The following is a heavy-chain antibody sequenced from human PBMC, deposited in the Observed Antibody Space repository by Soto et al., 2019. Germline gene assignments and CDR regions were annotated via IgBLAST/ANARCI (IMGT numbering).Heavy chain of an antibody. Sequence: SQTLSLTCTVSGGSISSYYWSWIRQPPGKGLEWIGYIYYSGSTNYNPSLKSRVTISVDTSKNQFSLKLSSVTAADTAVYYCARVLQAGTYYYYYYMDVWGEGTTVNVSS. CDR1: GGSISSYY. CDR3: ARVLQAGTYYYYYYMDV. CDR2: IYYSGST. V-gene: IGHV4-59*01. J-gene: IGHJ6*03. D-gene: IGHD6-13*01.